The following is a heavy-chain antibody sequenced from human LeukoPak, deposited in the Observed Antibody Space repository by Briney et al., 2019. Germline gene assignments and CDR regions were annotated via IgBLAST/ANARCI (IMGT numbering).Heavy chain of an antibody. Sequence: PGGSLRLSCVASGFIFSTYVLHWVRQSPGRGLEWVAVIWYDGSQRYYADSVKGRFTISRDDSQNTIYLQMDSLRAEDTAVYYCATSSPRNYFDHWGQGTLVTVSS. CDR1: GFIFSTYV. CDR2: IWYDGSQR. D-gene: IGHD1-14*01. J-gene: IGHJ4*02. V-gene: IGHV3-33*01. CDR3: ATSSPRNYFDH.